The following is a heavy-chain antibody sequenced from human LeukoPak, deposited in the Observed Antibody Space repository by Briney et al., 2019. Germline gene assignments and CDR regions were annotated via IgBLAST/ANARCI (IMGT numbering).Heavy chain of an antibody. J-gene: IGHJ4*02. CDR1: GFTFSDYY. V-gene: IGHV3-23*01. CDR2: ISGSGGST. Sequence: GGSLRLSCAASGFTFSDYYMSWVRQAPGKGLEWVSAISGSGGSTYYADSVKGRFTISRDNSKNTLYLQMNSLRAEDTAVYYCAKGFSSWYVFDYWGQGTLVTVSS. D-gene: IGHD6-13*01. CDR3: AKGFSSWYVFDY.